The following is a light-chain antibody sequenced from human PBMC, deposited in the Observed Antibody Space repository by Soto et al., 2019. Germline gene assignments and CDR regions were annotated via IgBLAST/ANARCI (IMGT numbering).Light chain of an antibody. CDR1: QSVSSD. V-gene: IGKV3-11*01. CDR3: QQRSNWPPIT. J-gene: IGKJ5*01. CDR2: DSS. Sequence: EIVLTQSPATLSLSPGERATLSCRASQSVSSDLAWYQQNPGPAPKPLIYDSSNRATGIPARFSGSGSGTGLTLTISSLETEDFAVYYCQQRSNWPPITFGQGTRLEMK.